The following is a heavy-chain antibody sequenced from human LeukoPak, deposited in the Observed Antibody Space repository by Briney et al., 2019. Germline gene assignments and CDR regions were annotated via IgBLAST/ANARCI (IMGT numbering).Heavy chain of an antibody. CDR2: ICSSRSYT. CDR3: ARSLEMATVRSGFDI. D-gene: IGHD5-24*01. V-gene: IGHV3-11*06. J-gene: IGHJ3*02. Sequence: PGGSLRLSCAASWISFSDYYISWIRPAPGEGVEWVLYICSSRSYTNYADSLKGRFTISRDNAKNSLYLQMNSLRVEDTAVYYCARSLEMATVRSGFDIWGQGTMVIVSS. CDR1: WISFSDYY.